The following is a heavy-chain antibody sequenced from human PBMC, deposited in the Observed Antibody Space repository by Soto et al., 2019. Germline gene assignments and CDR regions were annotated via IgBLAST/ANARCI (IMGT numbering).Heavy chain of an antibody. CDR1: GFSIRDYW. CDR2: IKQDGSEK. J-gene: IGHJ6*03. CDR3: ARGKDGRQAGTYYFDMDV. Sequence: EEQLVESGGGLVQPGGSLRLSCAASGFSIRDYWMTWVRQAPGKGLDWVANIKQDGSEKFYVDSLKGRFTISRDNAKNSVYLLMNSLRADDTAVYYCARGKDGRQAGTYYFDMDVWGKGTTVTLSS. D-gene: IGHD1-1*01. V-gene: IGHV3-7*01.